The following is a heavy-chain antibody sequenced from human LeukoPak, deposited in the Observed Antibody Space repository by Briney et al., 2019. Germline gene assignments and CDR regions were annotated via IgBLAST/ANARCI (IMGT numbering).Heavy chain of an antibody. CDR2: ISSSSSYI. V-gene: IGHV3-21*01. J-gene: IGHJ6*02. CDR3: ARAGYSSSWYFKAEVHYYGMDV. CDR1: GFTFTSYT. D-gene: IGHD6-13*01. Sequence: GGSLRLSCAASGFTFTSYTMNWVRQAPGKGLEWVSSISSSSSYIYYADSVKGRFTISRDNAKNSLYLQMNSLRAEDTAVYYCARAGYSSSWYFKAEVHYYGMDVWGQGTTVTVSS.